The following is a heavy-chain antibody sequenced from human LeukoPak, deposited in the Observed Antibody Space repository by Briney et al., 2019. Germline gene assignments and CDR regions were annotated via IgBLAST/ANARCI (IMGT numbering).Heavy chain of an antibody. Sequence: SQTLSLTCAISGDSVSSNSAAWNWIRQSPSRGLEWLGRTYYRSKWYNDYAVSVKSRITINPDTSKNQFSLQLNSVTPEDTAVYYGARSERRGVYYYYYGMDVWGQGTTVTVSS. CDR3: ARSERRGVYYYYYGMDV. CDR1: GDSVSSNSAA. CDR2: TYYRSKWYN. D-gene: IGHD1-1*01. J-gene: IGHJ6*02. V-gene: IGHV6-1*01.